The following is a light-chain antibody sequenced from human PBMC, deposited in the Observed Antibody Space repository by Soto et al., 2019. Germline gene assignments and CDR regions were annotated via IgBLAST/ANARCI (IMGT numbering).Light chain of an antibody. J-gene: IGLJ1*01. V-gene: IGLV2-14*01. CDR2: DVT. Sequence: QSVLTQPASVYGSPGQSITISCTGTNGDVGAYNYVSWYQQHPGKAPRLMIYDVTNRPSGVSNRFSGSKSGNTASLTISGLQAEDEADYYCSSYTGSSTLFVFGTGTKVT. CDR1: NGDVGAYNY. CDR3: SSYTGSSTLFV.